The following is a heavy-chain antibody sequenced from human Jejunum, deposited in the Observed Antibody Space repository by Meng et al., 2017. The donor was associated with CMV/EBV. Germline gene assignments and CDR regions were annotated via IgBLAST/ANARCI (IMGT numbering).Heavy chain of an antibody. CDR3: ARWYVELERLDY. Sequence: QVQLVECGGGVVQPGRSVRRSCAASGFTFSSYGMHWVRQAPGTGLEWVAVIWYDGSNEYYADSVKGRFTISRDNSKNTLFLQMNSLRAEDTAVYYCARWYVELERLDYWGQGTLVTVSS. J-gene: IGHJ4*02. V-gene: IGHV3-33*01. D-gene: IGHD1-1*01. CDR1: GFTFSSYG. CDR2: IWYDGSNE.